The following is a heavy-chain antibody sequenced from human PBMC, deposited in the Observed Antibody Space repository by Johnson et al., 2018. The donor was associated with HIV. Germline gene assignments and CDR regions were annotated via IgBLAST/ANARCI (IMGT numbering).Heavy chain of an antibody. J-gene: IGHJ3*02. Sequence: MQLVESGGGLVQPGGSLRLSCAASGFTFSSYAMSWVRQAPGKGLEWVSAISGSGGSTYYADSVKGRFTISRDNSKNTLYLQMNSLRAEDTAVYFCTRGGWKVVTSIFAFDIWGQGTMVGVSS. D-gene: IGHD2-21*02. CDR3: TRGGWKVVTSIFAFDI. CDR2: ISGSGGST. V-gene: IGHV3-23*04. CDR1: GFTFSSYA.